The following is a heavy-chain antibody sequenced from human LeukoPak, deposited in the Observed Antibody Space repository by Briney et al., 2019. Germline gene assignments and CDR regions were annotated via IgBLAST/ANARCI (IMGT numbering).Heavy chain of an antibody. V-gene: IGHV1-8*01. CDR2: MNPNSGNT. CDR1: GYTFTSYD. CDR3: ARDLGYCSGGSCYSGDY. D-gene: IGHD2-15*01. Sequence: ASVKVSCKASGYTFTSYDINWVRQATGQGLEWMGWMNPNSGNTGYAQKFQGRVTMTRDTSTSTVYMELSSLRSEDTAVYYCARDLGYCSGGSCYSGDYWGQGTLVTVSS. J-gene: IGHJ4*02.